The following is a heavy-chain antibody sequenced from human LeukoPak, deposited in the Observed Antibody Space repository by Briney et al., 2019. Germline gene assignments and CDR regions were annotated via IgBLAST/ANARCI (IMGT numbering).Heavy chain of an antibody. V-gene: IGHV3-7*01. CDR1: EFSFSTYW. D-gene: IGHD3-10*01. Sequence: GGSLRLSCAASEFSFSTYWMSWVRQAPGKGLEWVANIKEDGTEKYYVGSVKGRFTISRNNAKKSLYLQMNSLRDDDTAVYFCARSPAGDAWPPAYYMDVWGKGTTVTVSS. J-gene: IGHJ6*03. CDR2: IKEDGTEK. CDR3: ARSPAGDAWPPAYYMDV.